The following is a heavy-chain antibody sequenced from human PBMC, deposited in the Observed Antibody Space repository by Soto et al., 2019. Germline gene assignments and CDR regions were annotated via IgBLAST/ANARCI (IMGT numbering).Heavy chain of an antibody. Sequence: QLQLQESGPGLVKPSETLSLTCTVSGGSISSSSYYWGWIRQPPGKGLEWIGSIYYSGSTYYNPSLKSRVTISVDTSKNQFSLKLSSVTAADTAVYYCARHGSRWFMDVWGQGTTVTVSS. V-gene: IGHV4-39*01. D-gene: IGHD2-15*01. J-gene: IGHJ6*02. CDR2: IYYSGST. CDR1: GGSISSSSYY. CDR3: ARHGSRWFMDV.